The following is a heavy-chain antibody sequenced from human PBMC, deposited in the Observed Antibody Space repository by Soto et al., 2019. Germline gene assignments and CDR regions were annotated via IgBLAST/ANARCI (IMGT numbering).Heavy chain of an antibody. V-gene: IGHV3-15*07. CDR3: TTDHPPWRDMHYDFWSGLTGRHYPYYGMDV. D-gene: IGHD3-3*01. Sequence: GGSLRLSCAASGFTFSNAWMNWVRQAPGKGLEWVGRIKSKTDGGTTDYAAPVKGRFTISRDDSKNTLYLQMNSLKTEDTAVYYCTTDHPPWRDMHYDFWSGLTGRHYPYYGMDVWGQGTTVTVSS. CDR2: IKSKTDGGTT. CDR1: GFTFSNAW. J-gene: IGHJ6*02.